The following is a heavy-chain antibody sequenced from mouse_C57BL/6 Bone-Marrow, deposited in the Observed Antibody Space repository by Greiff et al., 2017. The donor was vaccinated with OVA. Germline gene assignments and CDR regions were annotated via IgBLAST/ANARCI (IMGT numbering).Heavy chain of an antibody. CDR3: ARRRYFDV. CDR1: GYAFSSSW. Sequence: QVQLKESGPELVKPGASVKISCKASGYAFSSSWMNWVKQRPGKGLEWIGRIYPGDGDTNYNGKFKGKATLTADKSSSTAYMQLSSLTSEDSAVYFCARRRYFDVWGTGTTVTVSS. V-gene: IGHV1-82*01. J-gene: IGHJ1*03. CDR2: IYPGDGDT.